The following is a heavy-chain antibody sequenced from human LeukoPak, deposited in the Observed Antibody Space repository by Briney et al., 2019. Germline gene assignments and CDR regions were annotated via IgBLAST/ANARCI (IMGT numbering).Heavy chain of an antibody. J-gene: IGHJ4*02. Sequence: PGGSLRLSCAASGFTFKNYWMHWVRQAPGKGLVWVSRISADGDTTTYADSVKGRFTVSRDNAKNTMYLQMNSLRAEDTAVYFCARFSVVAAAYDYWGQGNMVTVSS. CDR1: GFTFKNYW. V-gene: IGHV3-74*03. CDR2: ISADGDTT. CDR3: ARFSVVAAAYDY. D-gene: IGHD6-25*01.